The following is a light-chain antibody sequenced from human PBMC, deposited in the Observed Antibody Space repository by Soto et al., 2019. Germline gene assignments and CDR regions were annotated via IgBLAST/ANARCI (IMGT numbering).Light chain of an antibody. CDR1: QSISLW. V-gene: IGKV1-5*01. CDR3: QHYYAYPWT. Sequence: DIQMTQSPSTPSASVGYRVTITCRASQSISLWLAWYQQNPGKAPKLLIYDASSLKGGVPSRFSGSGSGAEFTLTISSLQPDDFATYYCQHYYAYPWTVGQGTKVDIK. J-gene: IGKJ1*01. CDR2: DAS.